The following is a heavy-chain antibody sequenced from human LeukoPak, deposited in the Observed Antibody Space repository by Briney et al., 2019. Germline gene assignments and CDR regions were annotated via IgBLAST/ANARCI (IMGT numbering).Heavy chain of an antibody. D-gene: IGHD3-10*01. CDR1: GFTFSSYA. Sequence: PGGSLRLSCAASGFTFSSYAMSWVRQAPGKGLGWVSAISGSGGSSYYADSEKGRFTISRDNAKNSLYLQMNSLRAEDTALYYCAKDRQRYYGSGRSVNDYWGQGTLVTVSS. CDR3: AKDRQRYYGSGRSVNDY. CDR2: ISGSGGSS. J-gene: IGHJ4*02. V-gene: IGHV3-23*01.